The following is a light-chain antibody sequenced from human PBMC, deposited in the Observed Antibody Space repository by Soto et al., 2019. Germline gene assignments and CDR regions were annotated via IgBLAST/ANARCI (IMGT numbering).Light chain of an antibody. CDR3: QQRSGWPLT. V-gene: IGKV3-11*01. Sequence: EIVLTQSPATLSMSPGERATLSCRASQPISNYLAWYQQKPGQAPRLLVYDASNRATGIPARFSGSGSGTQFTLTISSLEPEDFAVYYCQQRSGWPLTFGGGTKVEIK. CDR2: DAS. J-gene: IGKJ4*01. CDR1: QPISNY.